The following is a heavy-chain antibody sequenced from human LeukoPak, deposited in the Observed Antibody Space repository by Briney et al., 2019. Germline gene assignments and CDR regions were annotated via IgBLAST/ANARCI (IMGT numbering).Heavy chain of an antibody. CDR2: ISWNSGSI. CDR1: GFTFDDYA. Sequence: GGSLRLSCAASGFTFDDYAMHWVRQAPGKGLEWVSGISWNSGSIGYADSVKGRFTISRDNAKNSLYLQMNSLRAEDTALYYCAKPKYSRSSGDYFDYWGQGTLVTVSS. V-gene: IGHV3-9*01. J-gene: IGHJ4*02. D-gene: IGHD6-6*01. CDR3: AKPKYSRSSGDYFDY.